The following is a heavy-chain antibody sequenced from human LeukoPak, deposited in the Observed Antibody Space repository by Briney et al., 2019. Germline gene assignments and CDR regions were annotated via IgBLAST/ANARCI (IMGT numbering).Heavy chain of an antibody. J-gene: IGHJ4*02. CDR2: IGSNGGNT. Sequence: GGSLRLSCSASGFTFSNYAMHWVRQAPGKGLEYVSAIGSNGGNTYYADSVKSRFTISRDDSKNTLYLQMSSLRAEDTAVYYCVKDRIAAAGTGTRSHYFDYWGQGTLVTVSS. CDR1: GFTFSNYA. CDR3: VKDRIAAAGTGTRSHYFDY. V-gene: IGHV3-64D*06. D-gene: IGHD6-13*01.